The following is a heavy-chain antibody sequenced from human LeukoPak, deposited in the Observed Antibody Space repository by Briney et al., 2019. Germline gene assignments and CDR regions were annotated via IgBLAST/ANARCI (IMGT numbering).Heavy chain of an antibody. CDR3: ATIQRDHAFDI. CDR1: GGSFSGYY. D-gene: IGHD6-25*01. Sequence: PSETQSLTCAVYGGSFSGYYWSWIRQPPGKRLEWIGEINQSGGTNYNPSLRSRVSISVDTSKNQFSLKLSSMTAADTAVYFCATIQRDHAFDIWGQGTMVTVTS. CDR2: INQSGGT. V-gene: IGHV4-34*01. J-gene: IGHJ3*02.